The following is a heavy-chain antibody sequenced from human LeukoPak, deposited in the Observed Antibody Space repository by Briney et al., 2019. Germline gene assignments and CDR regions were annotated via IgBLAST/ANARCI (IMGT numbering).Heavy chain of an antibody. D-gene: IGHD3-22*01. CDR3: AKDTAPHYYDSSGPFDY. Sequence: PGGSLRLSCAASGFSFSDYSMNWVRQAPGKGLEWVSFISRGSGSYIYNADSVKGRFTISRDNSKNTLYLQMNSLRAEDTAVYYCAKDTAPHYYDSSGPFDYWGQGTLVTVSS. CDR2: ISRGSGSYI. CDR1: GFSFSDYS. V-gene: IGHV3-21*04. J-gene: IGHJ4*02.